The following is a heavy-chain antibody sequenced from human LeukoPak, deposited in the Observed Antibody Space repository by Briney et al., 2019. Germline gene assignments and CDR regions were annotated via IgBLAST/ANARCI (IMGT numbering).Heavy chain of an antibody. CDR1: GYSFTSYW. D-gene: IGHD5-18*01. CDR2: TYPGDSDT. V-gene: IGHV5-51*01. J-gene: IGHJ4*02. Sequence: GESPKISCQGSGYSFTSYWIGWVRQMPGKGLELIGLTYPGDSDTRYSPSFQGQVTFSADKSISTAYLQWSSLKASDTAMYYCARGQLRGYSYGHFDYWGQGTLVTVSS. CDR3: ARGQLRGYSYGHFDY.